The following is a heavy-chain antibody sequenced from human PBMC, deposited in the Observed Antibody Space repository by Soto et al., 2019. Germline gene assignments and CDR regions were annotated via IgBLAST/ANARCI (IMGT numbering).Heavy chain of an antibody. J-gene: IGHJ3*02. CDR2: IYYSGST. V-gene: IGHV4-31*03. CDR3: ASLGRDAFDI. Sequence: SETLSLTCTVSGGSISSGGYYWSWIRQHPGKGLEWIGYIYYSGSTYYNPSLKSRVTISVDTSKNQFSLKLSSVTAADKAVYSCASLGRDAFDIWGQGTMVTVSS. CDR1: GGSISSGGYY.